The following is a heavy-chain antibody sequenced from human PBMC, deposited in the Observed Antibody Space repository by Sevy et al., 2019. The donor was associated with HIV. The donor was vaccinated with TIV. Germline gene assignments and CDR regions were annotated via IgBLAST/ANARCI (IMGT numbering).Heavy chain of an antibody. J-gene: IGHJ4*02. D-gene: IGHD1-26*01. CDR3: ARGPPDGSYDYFDS. CDR1: GFTFNNFN. CDR2: ISGSSNYI. V-gene: IGHV3-21*06. Sequence: GESLKISCAASGFTFNNFNMNWVRQAPGKGLQWVSSISGSSNYIYYAESLKGRFIISIDNAKDTVFLQMNSLSADDTAVYYCARGPPDGSYDYFDSWGQGTLVTVSS.